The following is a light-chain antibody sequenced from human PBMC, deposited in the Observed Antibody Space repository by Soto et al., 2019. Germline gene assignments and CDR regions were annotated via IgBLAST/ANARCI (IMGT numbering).Light chain of an antibody. CDR1: SSDVGGYNY. J-gene: IGLJ3*02. Sequence: QSALTQPASVSGTPGQSITISCTRTSSDVGGYNYVSWYQQHPGKAPKLMIYDVSNRPSGGSNRSSGSKSGNTASLTISGLQAEDEADYYCSSYTSSSTKVFGGGTLLTVL. CDR3: SSYTSSSTKV. CDR2: DVS. V-gene: IGLV2-14*01.